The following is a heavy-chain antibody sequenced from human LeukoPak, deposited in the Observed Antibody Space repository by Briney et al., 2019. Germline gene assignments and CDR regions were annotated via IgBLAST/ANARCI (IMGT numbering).Heavy chain of an antibody. V-gene: IGHV4-34*01. D-gene: IGHD2-21*02. CDR2: INHSGST. Sequence: SDTLSLTCTVSGGSISTYYWTWIRQPPGKGLEWIGEINHSGSTNYNPSLKSRVTISVDTSKNQFSLKLSSVTAADTAVYYCARLQGDVVAFDIWGQGTMVTVSS. J-gene: IGHJ3*02. CDR3: ARLQGDVVAFDI. CDR1: GGSISTYY.